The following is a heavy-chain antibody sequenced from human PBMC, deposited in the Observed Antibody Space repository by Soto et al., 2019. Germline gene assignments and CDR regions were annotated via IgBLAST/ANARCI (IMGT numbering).Heavy chain of an antibody. CDR1: GFTFSGSA. CDR2: IRSKANSYAT. Sequence: GGSLRLSCAASGFTFSGSAMHWVRQASGKGLEWVGRIRSKANSYATAYAASVKGRFTISRDDSKNTAYLQMNSLKTEDTAVYYCTRPSDYGDYGPYYMDVWGKGTTVTVSS. V-gene: IGHV3-73*01. J-gene: IGHJ6*03. D-gene: IGHD4-17*01. CDR3: TRPSDYGDYGPYYMDV.